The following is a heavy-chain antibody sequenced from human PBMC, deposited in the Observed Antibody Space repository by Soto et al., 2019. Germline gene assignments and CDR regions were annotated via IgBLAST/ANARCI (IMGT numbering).Heavy chain of an antibody. Sequence: GGSLRLSCAASGFTFSSYSMNWVRQAPGKGLEWVSYITSSSSTIYYADSVKGRFTISRDNAKNSLYLQMNSLRAEDTAVYYCAQNYYGSDVACYWGQGTLVTVSA. CDR1: GFTFSSYS. CDR3: AQNYYGSDVACY. D-gene: IGHD3-10*01. CDR2: ITSSSSTI. V-gene: IGHV3-48*01. J-gene: IGHJ4*02.